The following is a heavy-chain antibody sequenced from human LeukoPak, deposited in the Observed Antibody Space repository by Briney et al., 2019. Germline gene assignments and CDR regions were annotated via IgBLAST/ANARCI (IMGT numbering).Heavy chain of an antibody. CDR2: IYYSGST. CDR1: GGSVSSGSYY. CDR3: ARVRGTVTTRWFDP. J-gene: IGHJ5*02. V-gene: IGHV4-61*01. D-gene: IGHD4-17*01. Sequence: SETLSLTCTVSGGSVSSGSYYWSWIRQPPGKGLEWIGYIYYSGSTNYNPSLKSRDTISVDTSKNQFSLKLSSVTAADTAVYYCARVRGTVTTRWFDPWGQGTLVTVSS.